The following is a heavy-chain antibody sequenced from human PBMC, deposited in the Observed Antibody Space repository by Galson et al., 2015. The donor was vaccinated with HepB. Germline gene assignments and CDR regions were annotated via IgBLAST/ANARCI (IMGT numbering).Heavy chain of an antibody. J-gene: IGHJ4*02. CDR3: AKDLYSSSCVDY. V-gene: IGHV3-33*06. CDR2: IWYDGSNK. D-gene: IGHD6-13*01. Sequence: SLRLSCAASGFTLSDYGVHWVRQAPGKGLEWLSVIWYDGSNKYYADSVKGRFTISRDNSKNTLYLQMNSLRAEDTAVYYCAKDLYSSSCVDYWGQGTLVTVSS. CDR1: GFTLSDYG.